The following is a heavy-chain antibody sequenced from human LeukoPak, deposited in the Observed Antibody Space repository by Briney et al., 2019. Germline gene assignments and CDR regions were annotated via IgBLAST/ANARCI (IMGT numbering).Heavy chain of an antibody. J-gene: IGHJ3*02. CDR2: IYYSGST. CDR3: ASQLRGMANYHGAFDI. D-gene: IGHD4/OR15-4a*01. CDR1: GGSISSSSYY. V-gene: IGHV4-39*01. Sequence: PSETLSLTCTVSGGSISSSSYYWGWIRQPPGKGLEWIGSIYYSGSTYHNPSLKSRVTISVDTSKNQFSLKLSSVTAADTAVYYCASQLRGMANYHGAFDIWGQGTMVTVSS.